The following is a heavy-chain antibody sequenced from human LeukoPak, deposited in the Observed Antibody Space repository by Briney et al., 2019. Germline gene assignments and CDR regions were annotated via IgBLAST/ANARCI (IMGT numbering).Heavy chain of an antibody. CDR1: GGSISSGGYY. J-gene: IGHJ2*01. D-gene: IGHD3-22*01. CDR2: IYYSGST. V-gene: IGHV4-31*03. Sequence: PSETLSLTCTVSGGSISSGGYYWSWIRQHPGKGLEWIGYIYYSGSTYYNPSLKSRVTISVDTSKNQFSLKLSSVTAADTAVYYCARCYYCDSSGPAHTGYDWYFDLWGRGTLVTVSS. CDR3: ARCYYCDSSGPAHTGYDWYFDL.